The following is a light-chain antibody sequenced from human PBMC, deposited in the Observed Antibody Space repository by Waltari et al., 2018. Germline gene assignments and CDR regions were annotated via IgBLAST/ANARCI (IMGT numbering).Light chain of an antibody. J-gene: IGLJ2*01. Sequence: SYELTQPPSVSVSPGQTARSTCSGDALPNQYAYWYQQKPGQAPVVVIYKDSERPSGIPERFSGSTSGTTVTLAISGVQAEDEADYYCQSTDSSGTSVVFGGGTKLTVL. CDR3: QSTDSSGTSVV. CDR2: KDS. CDR1: ALPNQY. V-gene: IGLV3-25*03.